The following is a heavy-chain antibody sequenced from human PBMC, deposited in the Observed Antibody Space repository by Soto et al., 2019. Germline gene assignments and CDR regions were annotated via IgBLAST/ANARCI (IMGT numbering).Heavy chain of an antibody. CDR3: ARDRGAYCGGDCYSSVWFDP. D-gene: IGHD2-21*02. CDR1: GGSISSGDYY. Sequence: PSETLSLTCTVSGGSISSGDYYWSWIRQPPGKGLEWIGYIYYSGSTYYNPSLKSRVTISVDTSKNQFSLKLSSVTAADTAVYYYARDRGAYCGGDCYSSVWFDPWGQGTLVTVSS. V-gene: IGHV4-30-4*01. J-gene: IGHJ5*02. CDR2: IYYSGST.